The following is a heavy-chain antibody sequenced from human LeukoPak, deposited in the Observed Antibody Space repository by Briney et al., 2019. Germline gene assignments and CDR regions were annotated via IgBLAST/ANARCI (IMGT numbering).Heavy chain of an antibody. J-gene: IGHJ4*02. CDR2: IKQDGSTK. CDR1: GFTFTNSW. CDR3: ASPDWSEAY. Sequence: GGSLRLSCAASGFTFTNSWMAWVRQAPGKGLEWVANIKQDGSTKHYADSLKGRFTISRDNPKNSLYLQMNSLRADDTAVYYCASPDWSEAYWGQGTLVTVSS. V-gene: IGHV3-7*01. D-gene: IGHD3-9*01.